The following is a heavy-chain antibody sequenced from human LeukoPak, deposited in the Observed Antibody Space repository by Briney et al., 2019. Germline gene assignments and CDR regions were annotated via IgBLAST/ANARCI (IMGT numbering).Heavy chain of an antibody. CDR3: ARDQSWTTGFDI. V-gene: IGHV6-1*01. Sequence: SQTLSLTCAISGDSVSSNRATWNWIRQSPSRGLEWLGRTYYMSKWYNDYAVSMKSRISINPDTSKNQFSLQLNSVTPEDTAVYFCARDQSWTTGFDIXXXXTXVXVSS. D-gene: IGHD2-8*02. J-gene: IGHJ3*02. CDR2: TYYMSKWYN. CDR1: GDSVSSNRAT.